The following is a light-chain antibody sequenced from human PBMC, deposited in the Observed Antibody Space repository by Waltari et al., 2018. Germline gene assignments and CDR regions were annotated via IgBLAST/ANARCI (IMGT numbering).Light chain of an antibody. CDR2: EVT. V-gene: IGLV2-23*02. J-gene: IGLJ1*01. CDR1: SSDVGSYNL. CDR3: CSFAGTTTYFV. Sequence: QSALTQPASVSGSPGQSITIPCTGTSSDVGSYNLVPWYQQYPGKAPKLILYEVTKRPSGASSRFSGSRSGNTASLTISGLQAEDEADYYCCSFAGTTTYFVLGTGTKVTVL.